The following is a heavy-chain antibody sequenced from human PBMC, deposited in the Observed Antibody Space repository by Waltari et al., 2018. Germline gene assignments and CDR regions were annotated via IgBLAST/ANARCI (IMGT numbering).Heavy chain of an antibody. CDR1: GGSISSSSYY. Sequence: QLQLQESGPGLVKPSETLSLTCTVPGGSISSSSYYWGWIRQPPGKGLEWIGSIYYRGSTYYNPSLKSRVTISVDTSKNQFSLKLSSVTAADTAVYYCARRPLPLWRWLQFDYFDYWGQGTLVTVSS. CDR2: IYYRGST. D-gene: IGHD5-12*01. V-gene: IGHV4-39*01. CDR3: ARRPLPLWRWLQFDYFDY. J-gene: IGHJ4*02.